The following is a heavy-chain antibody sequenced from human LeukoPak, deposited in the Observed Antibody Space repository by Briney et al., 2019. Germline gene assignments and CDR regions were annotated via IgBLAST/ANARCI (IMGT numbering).Heavy chain of an antibody. V-gene: IGHV3-49*04. D-gene: IGHD6-19*01. Sequence: GGSLRLSCTASGFTFGDHAMSWVRQAPGKGLEWVGFIRSKAYGGTTEYAASVKGRFTISRDDSKSIAYLQMNSLKTEDTAVYYCTRDRALIAVAGPFDYWGQGTLVTVSS. CDR2: IRSKAYGGTT. CDR3: TRDRALIAVAGPFDY. J-gene: IGHJ4*02. CDR1: GFTFGDHA.